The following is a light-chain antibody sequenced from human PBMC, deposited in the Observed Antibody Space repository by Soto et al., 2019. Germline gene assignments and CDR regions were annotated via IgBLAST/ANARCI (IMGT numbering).Light chain of an antibody. J-gene: IGLJ1*01. V-gene: IGLV2-14*01. Sequence: QSVLTQSASVSGSPGQSITISCTGTSSDVGNYNYVSWYQQHPGEVPKLIIFNVNNRPSGVSNRFSGSKSGNTASLTISGLQAEDEADYYCSRFTSSTTYVFGTGTK. CDR1: SSDVGNYNY. CDR3: SRFTSSTTYV. CDR2: NVN.